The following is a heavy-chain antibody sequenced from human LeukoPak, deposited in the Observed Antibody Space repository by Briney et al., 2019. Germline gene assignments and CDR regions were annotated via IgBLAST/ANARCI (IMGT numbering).Heavy chain of an antibody. Sequence: ASVKVSCKASGYTFTSYDINWVRQATGQGLEWMGWMNPNSGNTGYAQKFQGRVTMTRNTSISTAYMELSSLRTEDTAVYYCASFGYGDYRYYFDYWGQGTLVTVSS. J-gene: IGHJ4*01. CDR2: MNPNSGNT. V-gene: IGHV1-8*01. D-gene: IGHD4-17*01. CDR1: GYTFTSYD. CDR3: ASFGYGDYRYYFDY.